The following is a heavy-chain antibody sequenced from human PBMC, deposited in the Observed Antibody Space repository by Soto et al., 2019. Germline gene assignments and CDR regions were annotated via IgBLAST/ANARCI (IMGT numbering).Heavy chain of an antibody. Sequence: ASVKVSCKASGYTFTCYYMHWVRQAPGQGLEWMGWINPDSGGTNYAQKFQGWVTMTRDTSISTAYMELSRLRSDDTAVYYCARSVGYYYYGMDVWGQGTTVTVSS. J-gene: IGHJ6*02. CDR3: ARSVGYYYYGMDV. CDR2: INPDSGGT. CDR1: GYTFTCYY. D-gene: IGHD1-26*01. V-gene: IGHV1-2*04.